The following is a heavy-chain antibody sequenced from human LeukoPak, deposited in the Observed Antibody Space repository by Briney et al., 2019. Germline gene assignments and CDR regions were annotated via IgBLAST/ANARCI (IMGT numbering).Heavy chain of an antibody. CDR2: IYHSGST. Sequence: PSETLSLTCTVSGYSISSAYYWGWIRQPPGKGLERIGSIYHSGSTYYNPSLKSRVTISVDTSKNQFSLKLRSVTAADTAVYYCARVRRSYYYYMDVWGKGTTVTVSS. J-gene: IGHJ6*03. CDR1: GYSISSAYY. V-gene: IGHV4-38-2*02. CDR3: ARVRRSYYYYMDV.